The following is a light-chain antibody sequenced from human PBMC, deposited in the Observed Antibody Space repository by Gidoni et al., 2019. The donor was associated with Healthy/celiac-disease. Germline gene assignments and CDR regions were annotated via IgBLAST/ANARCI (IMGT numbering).Light chain of an antibody. CDR2: EDN. V-gene: IGLV6-57*02. Sequence: NFMLTPPHSVSESPGKTVTISCTGSSGSIASNYVQWYPQRPGSAPTTVIYEDNQRPSGVPDRFSGSIDSSSNSASLTISGLKTEDEADYYCQSYDSSNWVFGGGTKLTVL. CDR3: QSYDSSNWV. J-gene: IGLJ3*02. CDR1: SGSIASNY.